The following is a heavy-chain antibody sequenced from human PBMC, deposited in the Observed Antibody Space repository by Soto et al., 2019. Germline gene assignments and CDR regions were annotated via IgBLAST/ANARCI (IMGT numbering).Heavy chain of an antibody. J-gene: IGHJ4*02. CDR1: GGSISSGGYY. Sequence: PSETLSLTCTVSGGSISSGGYYWSWIRQHPGKGLEWIGYIYYSGSTYYNPSLKSRVTISVDTSKNQFSLKLSSVTAADTAVYYCARDGYCSGGSCLDYWVQGTLVTVSS. CDR2: IYYSGST. D-gene: IGHD2-15*01. CDR3: ARDGYCSGGSCLDY. V-gene: IGHV4-31*03.